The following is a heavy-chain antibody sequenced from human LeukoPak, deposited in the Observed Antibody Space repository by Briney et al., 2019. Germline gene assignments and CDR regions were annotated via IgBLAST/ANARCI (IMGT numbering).Heavy chain of an antibody. CDR2: IIPIFGTA. Sequence: GASVKVSCKASGGTFSSYAISWVRQAPGQGLEWMGGIIPIFGTANYAQKFPGRVTITTDESTSTAYMELSSMRSEDTAVYYCARASGNTYYYDSSGYYLFDYWGQGTLVTVSS. J-gene: IGHJ4*02. CDR3: ARASGNTYYYDSSGYYLFDY. D-gene: IGHD3-22*01. CDR1: GGTFSSYA. V-gene: IGHV1-69*05.